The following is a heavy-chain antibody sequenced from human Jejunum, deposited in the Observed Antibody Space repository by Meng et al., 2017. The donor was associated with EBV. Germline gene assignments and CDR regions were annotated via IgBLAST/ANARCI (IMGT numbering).Heavy chain of an antibody. V-gene: IGHV4-4*02. Sequence: GHRHESGPGLVKPLGTLSPTCAFSGGSISSSNWWSWVRQPPGKGPEWIGEIFHIGTTNYNPTLKSRVTMSVDKSKNHFSLKLTSVTAADTAVYYCARDGGPSGSYAYWFDPWGQGTLVTVSS. CDR2: IFHIGTT. J-gene: IGHJ5*02. CDR1: GGSISSSNW. D-gene: IGHD1-26*01. CDR3: ARDGGPSGSYAYWFDP.